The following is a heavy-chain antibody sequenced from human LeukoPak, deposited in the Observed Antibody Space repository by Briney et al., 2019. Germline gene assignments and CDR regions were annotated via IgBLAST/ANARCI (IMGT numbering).Heavy chain of an antibody. D-gene: IGHD4-23*01. CDR1: GFTFSNYW. V-gene: IGHV3-74*01. J-gene: IGHJ4*02. CDR3: AGETSVGY. Sequence: PGGSLRLSCAASGFTFSNYWTHWVRQAPGKGLVWVSRINRDGSRTDYADSVKGRFTISRDNAKNTLYLQMNSLRAEDTAVYYCAGETSVGYWGQGTLVTVSS. CDR2: INRDGSRT.